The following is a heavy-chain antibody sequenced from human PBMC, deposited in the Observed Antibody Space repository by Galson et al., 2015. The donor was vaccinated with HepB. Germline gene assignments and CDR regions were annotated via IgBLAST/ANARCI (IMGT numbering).Heavy chain of an antibody. J-gene: IGHJ2*01. CDR3: ARDTYFDL. CDR1: GFTFSSYS. Sequence: SLRLSCAGSGFTFSSYSMNGVRQGPGKGLEWVSSISSRSSYIYYADSVKGRFTISRDNAKNSLYLQMNSLRAEDTAVYYCARDTYFDLWGRGTLVTVSS. V-gene: IGHV3-21*01. CDR2: ISSRSSYI.